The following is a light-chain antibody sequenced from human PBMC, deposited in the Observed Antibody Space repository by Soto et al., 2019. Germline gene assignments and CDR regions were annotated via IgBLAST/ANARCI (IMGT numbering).Light chain of an antibody. Sequence: EIVLTQSPATLSLTPGERATLSCRASQSVNSNLAWYQQKPGQAPRLLIYGASTRATDIPARFSGSGSGTEFTLTISSLQSEDFAVYYCQQYNKWPRWTFGQGSMVDIK. CDR2: GAS. CDR3: QQYNKWPRWT. V-gene: IGKV3-15*01. J-gene: IGKJ1*01. CDR1: QSVNSN.